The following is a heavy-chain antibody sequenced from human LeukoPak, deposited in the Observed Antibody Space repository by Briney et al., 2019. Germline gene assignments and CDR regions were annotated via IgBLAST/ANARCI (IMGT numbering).Heavy chain of an antibody. CDR1: EFTFSNYW. Sequence: GGSLRLSCVASEFTFSNYWMHWVRQAPGEGLVWVSRINSDGSSTSYADSVKGRFTISRDNAKNTLYLQMNSLRAEDTAVYYCARDPRTAFDIWGQGTMVTVSS. J-gene: IGHJ3*02. CDR3: ARDPRTAFDI. V-gene: IGHV3-74*01. CDR2: INSDGSST.